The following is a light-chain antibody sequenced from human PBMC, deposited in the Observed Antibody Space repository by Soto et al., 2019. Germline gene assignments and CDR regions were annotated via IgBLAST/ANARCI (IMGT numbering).Light chain of an antibody. CDR1: QSVTNNY. Sequence: EIVLTQSPDTLSLSPGERVTLSCRASQSVTNNYLAWYQQKPGQGPRLLIHGASSRAADTPDRFSGSGSGTDLTLTIIRLEPEDFALYYCHQYGTTPGTFGQGTNLDI. J-gene: IGKJ1*01. V-gene: IGKV3-20*01. CDR2: GAS. CDR3: HQYGTTPGT.